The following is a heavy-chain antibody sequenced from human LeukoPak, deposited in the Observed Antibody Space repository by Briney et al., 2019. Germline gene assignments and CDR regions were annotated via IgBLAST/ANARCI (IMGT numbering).Heavy chain of an antibody. CDR2: IIPIFGTA. Sequence: GASVKVSCKASGGTFSSYAISWVRQAPGQGLEWMEGIIPIFGTANYAQKFQGRVTITADESTSTAYMELSSLRSEDTAVYYCARRGGGKAFDYWGQGTLVTVSS. V-gene: IGHV1-69*13. CDR1: GGTFSSYA. CDR3: ARRGGGKAFDY. J-gene: IGHJ4*02. D-gene: IGHD3-16*01.